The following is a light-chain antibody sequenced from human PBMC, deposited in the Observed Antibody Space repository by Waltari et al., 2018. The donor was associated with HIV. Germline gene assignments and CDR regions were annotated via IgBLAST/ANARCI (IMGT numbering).Light chain of an antibody. V-gene: IGLV1-40*01. CDR1: SSNIGAGYD. J-gene: IGLJ2*01. Sequence: QSVLTQPPSVSGAPGQRVTISCTGSSSNIGAGYDIPWYQQLPGPAPKLLIYGSGNRPSGVPDRFSGSKSGTSASLAITGLQAEDEADYYCQSYDSSLTGSVFGGGTKLTVL. CDR2: GSG. CDR3: QSYDSSLTGSV.